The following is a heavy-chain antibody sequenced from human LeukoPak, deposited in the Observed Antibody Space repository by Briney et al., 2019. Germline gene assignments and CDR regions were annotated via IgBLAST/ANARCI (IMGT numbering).Heavy chain of an antibody. Sequence: PSQTLSLTCAVSGGSISSGGYSWSWIRQPPGKGLEWIGYIYYSGSTYYNPSLKSRVTISVDTSKNQFSLKLSSVTAADTAVYYCARDQSVLLWFGELYGFDPWGQGTLVTVSS. V-gene: IGHV4-30-4*07. J-gene: IGHJ5*02. CDR3: ARDQSVLLWFGELYGFDP. CDR2: IYYSGST. D-gene: IGHD3-10*01. CDR1: GGSISSGGYS.